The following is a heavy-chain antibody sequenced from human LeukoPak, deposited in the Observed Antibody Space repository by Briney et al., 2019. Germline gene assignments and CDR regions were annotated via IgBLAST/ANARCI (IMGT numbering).Heavy chain of an antibody. D-gene: IGHD6-19*01. CDR3: ARGSTSGWPDYFDY. V-gene: IGHV3-74*01. Sequence: GGSLRLSCAASGFTLRSYWMHWVRQAPGKGLVWVSRINGDGSSTPYANSVKGRFTISRDNAKNTLYLQMHSLRADDTAVYYCARGSTSGWPDYFDYWGQGSVVTVSS. CDR1: GFTLRSYW. J-gene: IGHJ4*02. CDR2: INGDGSST.